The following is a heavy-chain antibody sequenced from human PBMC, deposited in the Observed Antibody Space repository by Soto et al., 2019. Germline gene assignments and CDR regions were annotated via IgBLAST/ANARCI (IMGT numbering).Heavy chain of an antibody. CDR1: GFTFSSYG. Sequence: QVQLVESGGGVVQPGRSLRLSCAASGFTFSSYGMHWVRQAPGKGLEWVAVIWYDGSNKYYADSVKGRFTISRDNSKNTLYLQMNSLRAEDMAVYYCARSGRGYWYFDLWGRGTLVTVSS. V-gene: IGHV3-33*01. CDR3: ARSGRGYWYFDL. J-gene: IGHJ2*01. D-gene: IGHD3-10*01. CDR2: IWYDGSNK.